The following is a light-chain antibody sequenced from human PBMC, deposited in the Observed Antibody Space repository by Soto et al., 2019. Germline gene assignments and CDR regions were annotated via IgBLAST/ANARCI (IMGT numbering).Light chain of an antibody. CDR2: DNS. J-gene: IGLJ1*01. V-gene: IGLV1-40*01. CDR3: QSYDSSLSAYV. CDR1: NSNIGAGYD. Sequence: QSVLTQPPSVSEAPGQRVTISCTGSNSNIGAGYDVHWYQQLPGTAPNLLIHDNSNRPSGVPDRFSGSKSGTSASLAITGLQAEDEADYYCQSYDSSLSAYVFGTGTKLTVL.